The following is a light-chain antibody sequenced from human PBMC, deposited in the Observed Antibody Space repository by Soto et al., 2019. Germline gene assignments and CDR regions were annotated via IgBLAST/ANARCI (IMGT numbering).Light chain of an antibody. Sequence: IQMTQSQSSLSASVGDRVTITCRASEDISNYLAWYQQKPGKVPKLLLYGASTLQSGVPSRFSGSGSGTDFALTISSLQTEDVATYYCQNYNRAPVTFGLGNQVESK. J-gene: IGKJ1*01. CDR3: QNYNRAPVT. CDR1: EDISNY. CDR2: GAS. V-gene: IGKV1-27*01.